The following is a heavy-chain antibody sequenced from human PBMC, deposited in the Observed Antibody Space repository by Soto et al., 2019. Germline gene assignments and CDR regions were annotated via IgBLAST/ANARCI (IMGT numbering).Heavy chain of an antibody. CDR2: IYYSGST. J-gene: IGHJ5*02. CDR3: ARGKRYSSSWYVNWFDP. CDR1: GGSISSGGYY. Sequence: SETLSLTCTVSGGSISSGGYYWSWIRQHPGKGLEWIGYIYYSGSTYYNPSLGSRVTISVDTSKNQFSLKLSSVTAADTAVYYCARGKRYSSSWYVNWFDPWGQGTLVTVS. V-gene: IGHV4-31*03. D-gene: IGHD6-13*01.